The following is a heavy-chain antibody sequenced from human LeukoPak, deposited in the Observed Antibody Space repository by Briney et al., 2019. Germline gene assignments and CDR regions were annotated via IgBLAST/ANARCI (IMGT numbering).Heavy chain of an antibody. D-gene: IGHD6-19*01. CDR1: GFSFSSYA. CDR3: AKRSGYTTGWFFDF. V-gene: IGHV3-23*01. CDR2: VSGSGDNT. J-gene: IGHJ4*02. Sequence: GGSLKLSCAASGFSFSSYAMSWVRQAPGKGLEWVSSVSGSGDNTYYAESVKGRFTISRDNSKNTLFLQMNSLRAEDTAVFYCAKRSGYTTGWFFDFWGQGTLVTVSS.